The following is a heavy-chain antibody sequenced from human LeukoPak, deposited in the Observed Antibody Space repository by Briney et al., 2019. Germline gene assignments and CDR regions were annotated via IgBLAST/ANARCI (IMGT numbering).Heavy chain of an antibody. J-gene: IGHJ6*02. V-gene: IGHV3-43*01. Sequence: GGSLRLSCAASGFTFDDYTMHWVRQAPGKGLEWVSLISWDGGSTYYADSVKGRFTISRDNSKNSLYLQMNSLRTEDTALYYCAKGIGGYERSPNYYGMDVWGQGTTVTVSS. CDR3: AKGIGGYERSPNYYGMDV. CDR1: GFTFDDYT. CDR2: ISWDGGST. D-gene: IGHD5-12*01.